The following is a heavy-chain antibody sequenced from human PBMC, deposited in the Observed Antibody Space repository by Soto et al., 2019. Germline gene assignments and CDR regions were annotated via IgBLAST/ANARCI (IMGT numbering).Heavy chain of an antibody. CDR3: ASAYYYDSSGYYDY. CDR2: IIPIFGTA. V-gene: IGHV1-69*13. J-gene: IGHJ4*02. D-gene: IGHD3-22*01. CDR1: GGTFSSYA. Sequence: SVKVSCKASGGTFSSYAISWVRQAPGQGLEWMGGIIPIFGTANYAQKFQGRVTITADESTSTAYMELSSLRSEDTAVYYCASAYYYDSSGYYDYWGQGTLVTVSA.